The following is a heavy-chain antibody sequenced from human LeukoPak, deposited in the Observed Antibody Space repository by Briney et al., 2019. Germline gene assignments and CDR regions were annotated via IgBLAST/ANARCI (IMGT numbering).Heavy chain of an antibody. Sequence: PSETLSLTCAVSGYSISSGYYWGWIRQPPGKGLEWIGSVYHCGSTYYNPSLKSRVTISVDTSKNQFSLKLSSVTAADTAVYYCARHGNYYDTSQSDPWGQGTLVTVSS. CDR3: ARHGNYYDTSQSDP. V-gene: IGHV4-38-2*01. J-gene: IGHJ5*02. CDR1: GYSISSGYY. D-gene: IGHD3-22*01. CDR2: VYHCGST.